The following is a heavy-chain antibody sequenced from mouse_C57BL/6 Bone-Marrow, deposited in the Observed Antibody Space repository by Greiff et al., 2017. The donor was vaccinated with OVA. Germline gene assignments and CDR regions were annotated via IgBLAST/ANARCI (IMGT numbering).Heavy chain of an antibody. CDR1: GYTFTSYW. D-gene: IGHD1-1*01. Sequence: QVQLQQPGAELVKPGASVKLSCKASGYTFTSYWMQWVKQRPGQGLEWIGEIDPSDSYTKYNQKFKGKATLTVDPSSSTAYMQLSSLTSADSAVYDCARYTTVVVTDYFDYWGQGTTLTVSS. CDR3: ARYTTVVVTDYFDY. J-gene: IGHJ2*01. CDR2: IDPSDSYT. V-gene: IGHV1-50*01.